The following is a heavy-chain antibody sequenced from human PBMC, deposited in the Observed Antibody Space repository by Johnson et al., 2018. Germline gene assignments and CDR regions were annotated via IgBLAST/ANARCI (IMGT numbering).Heavy chain of an antibody. CDR3: LRDSTYTSYMDV. Sequence: QVQLVQSGGGVVQPGRSLRLSCAASGFTFSNYGMHWVRQAPGKGLEWVAATSYDETNKYYADAVRGRFTISRNNSKNTLNLQVNSLYAEDTVVYYCLRDSTYTSYMDVWGKGTTVTVAS. V-gene: IGHV3-30*03. J-gene: IGHJ6*03. CDR1: GFTFSNYG. D-gene: IGHD1-1*01. CDR2: TSYDETNK.